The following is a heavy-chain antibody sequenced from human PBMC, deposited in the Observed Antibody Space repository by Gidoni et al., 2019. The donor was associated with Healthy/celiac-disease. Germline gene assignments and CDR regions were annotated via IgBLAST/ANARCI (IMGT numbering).Heavy chain of an antibody. V-gene: IGHV3-48*03. D-gene: IGHD6-13*01. CDR3: ARALSWYGDY. CDR2: ISSSGSTR. J-gene: IGHJ4*02. Sequence: EVQLVESGGGLVQPGGSLRLSCAASGFTFSSYEMNWVRQAPGKGLEWVSYISSSGSTRYYADSVKGRFTISRDNAKNSLYLQMNSLRAEDTAVYYCARALSWYGDYWGQGTLVTVSS. CDR1: GFTFSSYE.